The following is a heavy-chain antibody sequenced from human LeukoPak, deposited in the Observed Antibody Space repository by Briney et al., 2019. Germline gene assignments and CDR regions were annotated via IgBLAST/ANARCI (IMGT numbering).Heavy chain of an antibody. CDR2: IKQDGSKK. CDR1: GFPFSSYW. V-gene: IGHV3-7*03. J-gene: IGHJ4*02. Sequence: GGSLRLSCVASGFPFSSYWMTWVRQAPGKGLEWVANIKQDGSKKSYVDSVKGRFTISRDNAKNSLYLQMNSLRAEDTAIYYCARTARSGDIRGQGTLVTVSS. D-gene: IGHD1-1*01. CDR3: ARTARSGDI.